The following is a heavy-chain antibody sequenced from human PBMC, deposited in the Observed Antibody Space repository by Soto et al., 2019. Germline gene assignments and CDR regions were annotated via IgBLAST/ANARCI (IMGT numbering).Heavy chain of an antibody. CDR1: GYSLTSYY. Sequence: ASVKVSCKASGYSLTSYYMHWVRRAPGQGLEWMGITNPSDGSTNYARKFQGRVTITIYTSTSTVYMEMASLRSEDTAMYYCARSYVTSRPIDFWGQGALVTVSS. V-gene: IGHV1-46*01. J-gene: IGHJ4*02. CDR2: TNPSDGST. D-gene: IGHD3-10*02. CDR3: ARSYVTSRPIDF.